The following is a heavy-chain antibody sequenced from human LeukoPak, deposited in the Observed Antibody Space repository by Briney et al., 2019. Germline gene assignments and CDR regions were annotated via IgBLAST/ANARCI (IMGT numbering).Heavy chain of an antibody. CDR2: IYHSGST. CDR3: ARQDIVGATTFDY. CDR1: GYSISSGYY. V-gene: IGHV4-38-2*01. D-gene: IGHD1-26*01. Sequence: SETLSLTCAVCGYSISSGYYWGWIRQPPGKGLEWIGSIYHSGSTYYNPSLKSRVTISVDTSKNQFSLKLSSVTAADTAVYYCARQDIVGATTFDYWGQGTQVTVS. J-gene: IGHJ4*02.